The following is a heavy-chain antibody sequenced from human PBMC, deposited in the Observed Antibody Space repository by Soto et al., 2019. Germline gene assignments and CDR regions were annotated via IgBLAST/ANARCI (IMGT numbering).Heavy chain of an antibody. V-gene: IGHV3-33*01. D-gene: IGHD3-22*01. CDR3: ARDSSGYCGY. CDR1: GFTFSSYG. CDR2: IWYDGSNR. J-gene: IGHJ4*02. Sequence: QVQLVESGGGVVQPGRSLRLSCAASGFTFSSYGMHWVRQAPGKGLEWVAVIWYDGSNRYYADSVKGRFTISRDNSKNTLYLQMNSLRAEDTAVYYCARDSSGYCGYWGQGTLVTVSS.